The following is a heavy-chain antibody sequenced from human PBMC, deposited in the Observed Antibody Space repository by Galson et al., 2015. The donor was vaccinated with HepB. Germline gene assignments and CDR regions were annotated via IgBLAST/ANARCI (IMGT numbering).Heavy chain of an antibody. CDR2: IGSSGRT. CDR3: AVIMKRGTSDY. Sequence: SLRLSCAASGFTISDYGIDWVRQPPGEGLEYVSGIGSSGRTYYAASVKGRFTISRDNSKNTVYLQMNSLRAEDTAEYYCAVIMKRGTSDYWGQGTLVTVSS. J-gene: IGHJ4*02. CDR1: GFTISDYG. D-gene: IGHD1-1*01. V-gene: IGHV3-23*01.